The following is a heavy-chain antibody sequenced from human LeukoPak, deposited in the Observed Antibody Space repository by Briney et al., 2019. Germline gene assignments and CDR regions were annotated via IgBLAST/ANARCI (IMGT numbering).Heavy chain of an antibody. J-gene: IGHJ4*02. Sequence: SETLSLTCTVSGGSISSGGYYWSWIRQHPGKGLEWIGYIYYSGSTNYNPSIKRRVTISVDTSKNQFSLRLSSVTAADTAVYYCGRDSGGTVDYWGQGTLVTVSP. CDR1: GGSISSGGYY. CDR2: IYYSGST. CDR3: GRDSGGTVDY. D-gene: IGHD2-15*01. V-gene: IGHV4-61*08.